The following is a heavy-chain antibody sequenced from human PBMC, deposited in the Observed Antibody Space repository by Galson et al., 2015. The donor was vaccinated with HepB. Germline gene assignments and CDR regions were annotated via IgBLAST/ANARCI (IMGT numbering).Heavy chain of an antibody. V-gene: IGHV3-43*01. CDR2: ISWDGGST. Sequence: SLRLSCAASGFTFDDYTLPWVRQAPGKGLEWVSLISWDGGSTYYADSVKGRFTISRDNSKNSLYLQMNSLRTEDTALYYCAKDTAYDSSGYHLDYWGQGTLVTVSS. CDR3: AKDTAYDSSGYHLDY. CDR1: GFTFDDYT. J-gene: IGHJ4*02. D-gene: IGHD3-22*01.